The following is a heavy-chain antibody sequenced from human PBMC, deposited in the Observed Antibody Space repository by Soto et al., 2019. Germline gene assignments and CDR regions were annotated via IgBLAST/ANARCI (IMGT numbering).Heavy chain of an antibody. V-gene: IGHV3-53*01. J-gene: IGHJ4*02. CDR3: ARKLCRDRDDY. CDR1: GFTVSSNY. CDR2: IYSGGNT. Sequence: EVQLVESGGGLIQPGGSLRLSCAASGFTVSSNYMSWVRQAPGKGLEWVSVIYSGGNTYYADSVRGRFTISRDTSKNTLFLQMNSLRAEDTGVYFCARKLCRDRDDYWGQGPLVTVSS. D-gene: IGHD1-1*01.